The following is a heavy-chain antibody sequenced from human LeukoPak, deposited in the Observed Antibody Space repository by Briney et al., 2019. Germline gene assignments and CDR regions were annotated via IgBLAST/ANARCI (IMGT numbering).Heavy chain of an antibody. D-gene: IGHD6-6*01. CDR2: ISDDGRST. Sequence: GGSLRLSCAASGFTFTNYVTSWVRQAPGKGLEWVSAISDDGRSTYYADSVKGRFTISRDNSKNTLYLQMNNLRAEDTAFYYCAKRVPYSSSSVYFDCWGQGTLVTVSS. CDR3: AKRVPYSSSSVYFDC. CDR1: GFTFTNYV. J-gene: IGHJ4*02. V-gene: IGHV3-23*01.